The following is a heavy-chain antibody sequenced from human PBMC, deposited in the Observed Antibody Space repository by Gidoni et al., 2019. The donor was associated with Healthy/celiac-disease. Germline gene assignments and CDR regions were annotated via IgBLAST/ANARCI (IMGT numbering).Heavy chain of an antibody. CDR3: ARGLSSGWYYFDY. D-gene: IGHD6-19*01. V-gene: IGHV3-21*01. Sequence: EVQLVESGGGLVKPGGSLRLSRAASGFTFTSYSMIWVRQAPGKGLEWVSSITSRSSYIYYADSVKGRFTISRDNAKNSLYLQLNSLRAEDTAVYYCARGLSSGWYYFDYWGQGTLVTVSS. J-gene: IGHJ4*02. CDR2: ITSRSSYI. CDR1: GFTFTSYS.